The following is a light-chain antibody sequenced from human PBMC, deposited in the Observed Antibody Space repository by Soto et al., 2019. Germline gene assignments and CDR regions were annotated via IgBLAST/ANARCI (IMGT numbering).Light chain of an antibody. CDR1: SSDVGAYNY. Sequence: QSALAQPASVSGSPGQSITISCTGTSSDVGAYNYVSWYQHHPGKVPKLLIYEVTNRPSGVSGRFSGSKSGNTASLTISGLQAEDEADYYCSSKGDSSTLFVFGTGTKVTVL. J-gene: IGLJ1*01. CDR3: SSKGDSSTLFV. V-gene: IGLV2-14*01. CDR2: EVT.